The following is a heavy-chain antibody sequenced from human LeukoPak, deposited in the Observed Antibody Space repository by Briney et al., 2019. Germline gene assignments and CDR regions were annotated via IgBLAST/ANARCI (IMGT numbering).Heavy chain of an antibody. CDR1: GYTFTGYY. CDR3: ASGKTGTFDY. CDR2: INPSAGST. Sequence: ASVKVSCKASGYTFTGYYMHWVRQAPGQGLGWMGIINPSAGSTSYAQKFQGRVTMTRDTSTSTVYMELSSLRSEDTAVYYCASGKTGTFDYWGQGTLVTVSS. J-gene: IGHJ4*02. V-gene: IGHV1-46*01. D-gene: IGHD1-1*01.